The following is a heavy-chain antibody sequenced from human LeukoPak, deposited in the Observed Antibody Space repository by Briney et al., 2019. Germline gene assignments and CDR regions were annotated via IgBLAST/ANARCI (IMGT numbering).Heavy chain of an antibody. CDR1: GYFFTTYW. J-gene: IGHJ4*02. Sequence: GESLKISCKGSGYFFTTYWIGWVRQMPGKGLEWMGIIYPGDSDTRYSPSFQGQVTISADKSISTAYLQWSSLKASDTAMYYCARHRGSGWSRYYFDYWGQGTLVTVSS. V-gene: IGHV5-51*01. CDR3: ARHRGSGWSRYYFDY. CDR2: IYPGDSDT. D-gene: IGHD6-19*01.